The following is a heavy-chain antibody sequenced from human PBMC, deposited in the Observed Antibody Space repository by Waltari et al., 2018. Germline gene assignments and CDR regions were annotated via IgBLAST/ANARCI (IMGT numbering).Heavy chain of an antibody. J-gene: IGHJ6*03. V-gene: IGHV4-59*01. CDR3: ARDNAHYYYMDV. CDR2: IYYSGST. CDR1: GGSISSYY. Sequence: QVQLQESGPGLVKPSETLSLTCTVSGGSISSYYWSWIRQHPGKGLEWLGYIYYSGSTNYNPSLKSRVIISVDTSKNQFSLKLSSVTAADTAVYYCARDNAHYYYMDVWGKGTTVTVSS.